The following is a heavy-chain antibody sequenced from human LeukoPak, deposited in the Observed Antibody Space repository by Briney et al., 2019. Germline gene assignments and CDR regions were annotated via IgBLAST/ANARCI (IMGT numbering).Heavy chain of an antibody. Sequence: GGSLRLSCAASGFTVSSNYMSWVRQAPGKGLEWVSVIYSGGSTYYADSVKGRFTISRDNSKNTLYLQMNSLRAEDTAVYYCARVVAAAAGTFDPWGQGTLVTVSS. D-gene: IGHD6-13*01. CDR3: ARVVAAAAGTFDP. J-gene: IGHJ5*02. CDR1: GFTVSSNY. CDR2: IYSGGST. V-gene: IGHV3-53*01.